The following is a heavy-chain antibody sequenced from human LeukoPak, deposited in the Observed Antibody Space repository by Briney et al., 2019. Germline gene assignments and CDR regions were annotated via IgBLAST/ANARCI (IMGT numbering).Heavy chain of an antibody. CDR2: IKPDGSDK. V-gene: IGHV3-7*01. D-gene: IGHD3-22*01. Sequence: PGGSLRLSCAASGFTFSGYWMSWVRQAPGKGLEWVANIKPDGSDKNYVDSVKGRFTISRDNAKNSLSLQMSSLRAEDTAVYYCARDTPHDYYDSSGYYFSYYGMDVWGQGTTVTASS. CDR1: GFTFSGYW. CDR3: ARDTPHDYYDSSGYYFSYYGMDV. J-gene: IGHJ6*02.